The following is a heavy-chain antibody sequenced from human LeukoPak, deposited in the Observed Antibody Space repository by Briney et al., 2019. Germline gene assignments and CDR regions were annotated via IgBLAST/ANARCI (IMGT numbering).Heavy chain of an antibody. CDR2: IIPIFGTA. J-gene: IGHJ6*02. CDR1: GGTFSSYA. D-gene: IGHD6-13*01. V-gene: IGHV1-69*13. CDR3: ASDRIAAAGTTYYYYGMDV. Sequence: SVKVSCKASGGTFSSYAISWVRQAPGQGLEWMGGIIPIFGTADYAQKFQGRVTITADESTSTAYMELSSLRSEDTAVYYCASDRIAAAGTTYYYYGMDVWGQGTMVTVSS.